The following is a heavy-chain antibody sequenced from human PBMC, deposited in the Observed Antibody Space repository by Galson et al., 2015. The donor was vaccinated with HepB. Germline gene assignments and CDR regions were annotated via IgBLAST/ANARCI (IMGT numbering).Heavy chain of an antibody. CDR2: IGGSASST. CDR1: GFTFSSYA. V-gene: IGHV3-23*01. CDR3: ARVGWELRPLDY. J-gene: IGHJ4*02. D-gene: IGHD1-26*01. Sequence: SLRLSCAASGFTFSSYAMSWVRQAPGKGLEWVSAIGGSASSTYYGDSVKGRFTISRDNSKNRLYLQMNSLRAGDTAVYYCARVGWELRPLDYWGQGTLVTVFS.